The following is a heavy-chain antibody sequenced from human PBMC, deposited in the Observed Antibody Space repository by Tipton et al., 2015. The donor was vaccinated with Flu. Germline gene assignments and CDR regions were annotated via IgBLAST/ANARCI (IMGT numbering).Heavy chain of an antibody. CDR3: ARDPEWEAFDI. Sequence: SLRLSCAASGFTFSDYYMGWIRQAPGKGLEWVSYISSSGSTIYYADSVKGRFTISRDNAKNSLYLQMNSQRAEDTAVYYCARDPEWEAFDIWGQGTMVTVSS. J-gene: IGHJ3*02. CDR2: ISSSGSTI. V-gene: IGHV3-11*01. CDR1: GFTFSDYY. D-gene: IGHD1-26*01.